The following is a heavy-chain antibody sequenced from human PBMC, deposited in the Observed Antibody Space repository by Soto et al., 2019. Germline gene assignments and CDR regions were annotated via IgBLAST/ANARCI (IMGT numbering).Heavy chain of an antibody. D-gene: IGHD2-2*02. J-gene: IGHJ4*02. CDR2: IHYRGST. Sequence: SETLSLTCTVSGASISSYYWSWIRQPPGKGLEWIGYIHYRGSTNYNPSLYNPSLKSRVAISVDTSKNQFSLELSSVTAADTAVYYCANTYHCSSASCYRFESWGQGTLVTVSS. CDR3: ANTYHCSSASCYRFES. CDR1: GASISSYY. V-gene: IGHV4-59*01.